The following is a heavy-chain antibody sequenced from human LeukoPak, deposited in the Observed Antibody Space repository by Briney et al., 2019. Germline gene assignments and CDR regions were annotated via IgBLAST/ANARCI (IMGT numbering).Heavy chain of an antibody. Sequence: PSETLSLTCTVSGGSISSYYWSWIRQPPGKGLEWIGYIYYSGSTNYNPSLKSRVTISVDTSKNQFSPKLSSVTAADTAMYYCARGRYRGYYLPYYFDYWGQGTLVTVSS. CDR3: ARGRYRGYYLPYYFDY. CDR1: GGSISSYY. CDR2: IYYSGST. J-gene: IGHJ4*02. V-gene: IGHV4-59*12. D-gene: IGHD3-22*01.